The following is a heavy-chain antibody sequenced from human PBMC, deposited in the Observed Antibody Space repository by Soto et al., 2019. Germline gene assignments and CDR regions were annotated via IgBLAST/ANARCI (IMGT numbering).Heavy chain of an antibody. J-gene: IGHJ6*03. Sequence: SETLSLTCAVYGGSFSGYYWSWIRQPPGKGLEWIGEINHSGSTNYNPSLKSRVTISVDTSKNQFSLKLSSVTAADTAVYYCARGSKWRPRRNYYMDVWGKGTTVTVSS. V-gene: IGHV4-34*01. D-gene: IGHD4-4*01. CDR2: INHSGST. CDR3: ARGSKWRPRRNYYMDV. CDR1: GGSFSGYY.